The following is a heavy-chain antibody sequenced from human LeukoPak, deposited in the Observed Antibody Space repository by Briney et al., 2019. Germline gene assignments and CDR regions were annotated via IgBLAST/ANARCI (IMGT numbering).Heavy chain of an antibody. J-gene: IGHJ4*02. CDR3: ARSHDHLWGNYPDY. D-gene: IGHD3-16*02. V-gene: IGHV4/OR15-8*01. CDR1: GGSIDSTNW. Sequence: PSETLSLTCDVSGGSIDSTNWWNWVRQPPGKGLEWIGEIHHDGRINYNPSLKSRVTLSVDKSKNQFSLRLNSVTAADTAMYYCARSHDHLWGNYPDYWGQGTLVTGSS. CDR2: IHHDGRI.